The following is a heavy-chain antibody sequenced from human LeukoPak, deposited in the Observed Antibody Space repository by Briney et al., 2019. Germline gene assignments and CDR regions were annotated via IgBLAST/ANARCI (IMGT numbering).Heavy chain of an antibody. CDR3: ARTLSYYYDSSGPLGGHY. D-gene: IGHD3-22*01. J-gene: IGHJ4*02. V-gene: IGHV3-7*01. CDR2: IKQDGSEK. Sequence: PGGSLRLSCAASGFTFSSYWMSWVRQAPGKGLEWVANIKQDGSEKYYVDSVKGRFTISRDNSKNTLYLQMNSLRAEDTAVYYCARTLSYYYDSSGPLGGHYWGQGTLVTVSS. CDR1: GFTFSSYW.